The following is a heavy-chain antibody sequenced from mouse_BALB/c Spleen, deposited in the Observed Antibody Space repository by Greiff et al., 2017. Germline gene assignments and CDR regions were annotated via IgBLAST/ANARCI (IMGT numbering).Heavy chain of an antibody. CDR2: INPSTGYT. J-gene: IGHJ4*01. D-gene: IGHD2-14*01. CDR1: GYTFTSYW. V-gene: IGHV1-7*01. CDR3: ARRGYYRYDGAMDY. Sequence: QVQLQQSGAELAKPGASVKMSCKASGYTFTSYWMHWVKQRPGQGLEWIGYINPSTGYTEYNQKFKDKATLTADKSSSTAYMQLSSLTSEDSAVYYCARRGYYRYDGAMDYWGQGTSVTVSS.